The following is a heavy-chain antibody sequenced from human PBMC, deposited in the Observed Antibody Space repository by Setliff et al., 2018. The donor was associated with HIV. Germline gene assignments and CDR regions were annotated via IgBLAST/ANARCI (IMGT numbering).Heavy chain of an antibody. CDR1: GFTFSTFA. D-gene: IGHD2-15*01. V-gene: IGHV3-7*03. Sequence: GGSLRLSCVGSGFTFSTFAMSWVRQAPGKGLEWVANIKDDGSDENYADSVRGRFTISRDNAKNSMYLQMNRLTAEDAAVYYCVRDQVGPQWCYMDVWGKGTTVTVSS. CDR3: VRDQVGPQWCYMDV. J-gene: IGHJ6*03. CDR2: IKDDGSDE.